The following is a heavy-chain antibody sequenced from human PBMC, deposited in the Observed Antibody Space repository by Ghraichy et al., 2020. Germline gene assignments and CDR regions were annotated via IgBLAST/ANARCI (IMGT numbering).Heavy chain of an antibody. J-gene: IGHJ5*02. CDR1: GGSISNSNYY. CDR2: IFYSGTT. Sequence: SQTLSLTCTVSGGSISNSNYYWGWIRQPPGKGLEWIGTIFYSGTTYYNPSVKSRVTISVDTSKNQFSLDLSSVTAADTAVYYCASRSYDFWSAYWGSWGQGTLVTVSS. V-gene: IGHV4-39*01. D-gene: IGHD3-3*01. CDR3: ASRSYDFWSAYWGS.